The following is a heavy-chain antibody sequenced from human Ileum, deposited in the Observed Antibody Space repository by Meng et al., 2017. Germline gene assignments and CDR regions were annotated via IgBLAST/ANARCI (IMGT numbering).Heavy chain of an antibody. V-gene: IGHV3-33*08. CDR3: ARTPGRKRDYYYYGMDV. CDR2: IWYDGSNK. CDR1: GFTFSSYG. D-gene: IGHD1-14*01. J-gene: IGHJ6*02. Sequence: GESLKISCAGSGFTFSSYGMHWVRQAPGKGLEWVAVIWYDGSNKYYADSVKGRFTISRDNSKNTLYLQMNSLRAEDTAVYYCARTPGRKRDYYYYGMDVWGQGTTVTVSS.